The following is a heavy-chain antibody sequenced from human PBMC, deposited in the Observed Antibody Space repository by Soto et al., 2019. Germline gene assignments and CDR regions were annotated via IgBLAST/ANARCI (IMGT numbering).Heavy chain of an antibody. Sequence: HGESLKISCKGSGYSFTSYWIGWVRQMPGKGLEWMGIIYPGDSDTRYSPSFQGQVTISADKSISTAYLQWSSLKASDTAMYYCATGRGTIRGYGAYAPTGVKAFDICGQGTTGTLSS. V-gene: IGHV5-51*01. CDR2: IYPGDSDT. CDR1: GYSFTSYW. J-gene: IGHJ3*02. CDR3: ATGRGTIRGYGAYAPTGVKAFDI. D-gene: IGHD5-12*01.